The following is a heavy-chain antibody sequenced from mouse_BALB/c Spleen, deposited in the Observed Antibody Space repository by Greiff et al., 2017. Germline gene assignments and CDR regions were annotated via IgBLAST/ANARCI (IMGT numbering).Heavy chain of an antibody. CDR1: GFSLTSYG. CDR2: IWAGGST. J-gene: IGHJ4*01. V-gene: IGHV2-9*02. CDR3: ARESYYYGSSPYAMDY. D-gene: IGHD1-1*01. Sequence: VKLVESGPGLVAPSQSLSITCTVSGFSLTSYGVHWVRQPPGKGLEWLGVIWAGGSTNYNSALMSRLSISKDNSKSQVFLKMNSLQTDDTAMYYCARESYYYGSSPYAMDYWGQGTSVTVSS.